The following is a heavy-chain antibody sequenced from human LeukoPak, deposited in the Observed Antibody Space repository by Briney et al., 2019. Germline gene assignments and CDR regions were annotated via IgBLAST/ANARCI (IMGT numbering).Heavy chain of an antibody. D-gene: IGHD3-22*01. J-gene: IGHJ3*02. Sequence: GGSLRLSCAASGFTFSSYGMHWVRQAPGKGLEWVALTRFDERNKYYADSVKGRFTISRDNFKNTLYLQMNSLRSEDTAVYCAKFPYYYDTSGYSQGDAFGIWGQGTMVTVSS. CDR1: GFTFSSYG. CDR2: TRFDERNK. V-gene: IGHV3-30*02. CDR3: AKFPYYYDTSGYSQGDAFGI.